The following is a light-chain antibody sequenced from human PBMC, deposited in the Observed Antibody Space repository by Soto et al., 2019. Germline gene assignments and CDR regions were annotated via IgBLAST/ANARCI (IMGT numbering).Light chain of an antibody. CDR1: DGVAGRS. J-gene: IGKJ3*01. CDR2: GAS. V-gene: IGKV3-20*01. CDR3: QQYGSSPFT. Sequence: EIVLTQSLGTLFLSPGESATLSCRASDGVAGRSLAWYQQTPGQAPRLIISGASIRATGIPDRFSGRWSGTDCTLTISRLESEDVAVYFCQQYGSSPFTFGPGTKVDIK.